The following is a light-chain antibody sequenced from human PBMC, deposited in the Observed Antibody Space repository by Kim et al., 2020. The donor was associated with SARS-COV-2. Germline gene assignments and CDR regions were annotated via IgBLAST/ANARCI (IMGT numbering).Light chain of an antibody. CDR2: SDD. CDR3: ATWDDSLNGWV. V-gene: IGLV1-44*01. J-gene: IGLJ3*02. Sequence: QRVTITCSGGHSNSGTNTVNWYQHPPQTAPKLLIFSDDERPSGVPDRFSGSRSGTSASLAVSGLQLADEADYYCATWDDSLNGWVFGGGTQLTVL. CDR1: HSNSGTNT.